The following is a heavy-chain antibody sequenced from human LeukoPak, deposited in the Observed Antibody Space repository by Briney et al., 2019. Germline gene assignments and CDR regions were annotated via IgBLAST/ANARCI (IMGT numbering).Heavy chain of an antibody. Sequence: SETLSLTCAVYGGSFSGYYWSWIRQPPGKGLEWIGEINHSGSTNYNPSLKSRVTISVDTSKNQFSLKLSSVTAADTAVYYCARSGGITMVRGVKNWFDPWGQGTLVTVSS. CDR1: GGSFSGYY. CDR3: ARSGGITMVRGVKNWFDP. J-gene: IGHJ5*02. D-gene: IGHD3-10*01. V-gene: IGHV4-34*01. CDR2: INHSGST.